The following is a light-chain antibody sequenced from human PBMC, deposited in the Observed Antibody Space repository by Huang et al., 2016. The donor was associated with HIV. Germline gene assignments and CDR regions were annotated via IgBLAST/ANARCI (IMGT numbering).Light chain of an antibody. CDR2: LAF. V-gene: IGKV2-28*01. J-gene: IGKJ1*01. CDR1: QILLHTNGYNY. Sequence: DIVMTQSPLSLPVTPGESASISCNSSQILLHTNGYNYLDWYLQKPGQSPQLLIYLAFNRASGGPDRFRGSGSGTDFTLEISRVEAADVAIYYCMQAVQTPRTFGQGTKVELK. CDR3: MQAVQTPRT.